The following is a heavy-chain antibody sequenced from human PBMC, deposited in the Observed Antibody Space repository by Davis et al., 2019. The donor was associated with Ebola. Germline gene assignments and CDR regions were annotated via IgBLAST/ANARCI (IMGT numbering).Heavy chain of an antibody. J-gene: IGHJ4*02. CDR1: GGSISSGGYY. V-gene: IGHV4-61*08. CDR3: ARHTAMVTDPFDY. D-gene: IGHD5-18*01. CDR2: IYYSGST. Sequence: SETLSLTCTVSGGSISSGGYYWSWIRQPPGKGLEWIGYIYYSGSTNYNPSLKSRVTISVDTSKNQFSLKLSSVTAADTAVYYCARHTAMVTDPFDYWGQGTLVTVSS.